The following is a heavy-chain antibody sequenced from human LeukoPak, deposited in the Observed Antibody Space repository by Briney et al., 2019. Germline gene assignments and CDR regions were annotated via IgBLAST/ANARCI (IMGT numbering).Heavy chain of an antibody. CDR3: ARARGSSYYYYMDV. J-gene: IGHJ6*03. CDR1: GGSISSSSHY. V-gene: IGHV4-39*07. D-gene: IGHD6-13*01. CDR2: IYYSGST. Sequence: SETLSLSCSVSGGSISSSSHYWGWIRQPPGKGLEWIGSIYYSGSTYYNASLNSRVTISVDTSKKQFSLKLSSVTAADTAVYYCARARGSSYYYYMDVWGKGTTVTISS.